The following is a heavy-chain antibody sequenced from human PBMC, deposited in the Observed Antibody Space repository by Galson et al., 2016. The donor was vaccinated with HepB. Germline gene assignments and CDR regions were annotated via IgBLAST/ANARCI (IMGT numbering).Heavy chain of an antibody. V-gene: IGHV1-3*01. CDR2: INAANAHT. CDR3: ARDGIAAAPALMGWFDP. Sequence: SVKVSCKASGYTFTTFRLHWLRQAPGQRLEWMGWINAANAHTEYSQRFQGRATITRDMSATTVYMEVRSLTTEDTAVYYCARDGIAAAPALMGWFDPWGQGTLLTVSS. CDR1: GYTFTTFR. J-gene: IGHJ5*02. D-gene: IGHD6-13*01.